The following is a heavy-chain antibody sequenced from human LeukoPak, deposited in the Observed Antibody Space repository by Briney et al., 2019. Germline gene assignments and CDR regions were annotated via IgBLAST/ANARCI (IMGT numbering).Heavy chain of an antibody. J-gene: IGHJ5*02. CDR3: ARHDFDLPMIYSFFVH. Sequence: ASVKVSCKASGYTFTKYYMNWVRQAPGQGLEWMGIMHPTGDSTNYAQKFQGRVTLTRYTSTGTFYLELSSLTSEDTAVYYCARHDFDLPMIYSFFVHWGQGTLVTVSS. D-gene: IGHD3-3*01. CDR2: MHPTGDST. CDR1: GYTFTKYY. V-gene: IGHV1-46*01.